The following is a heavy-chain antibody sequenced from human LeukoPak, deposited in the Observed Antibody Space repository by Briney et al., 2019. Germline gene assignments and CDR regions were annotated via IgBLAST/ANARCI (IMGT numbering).Heavy chain of an antibody. V-gene: IGHV4-4*07. D-gene: IGHD4-23*01. J-gene: IGHJ3*02. CDR3: ARDFSPTVVTRDAFDI. CDR1: GGSISSYY. CDR2: IYTSGST. Sequence: PSETLSLTCTVSGGSISSYYWSWIRQPAGKGLEWIGRIYTSGSTNYNPSLKSRVTMSVDTSKNQFSLKLSSVTAADTAVYYCARDFSPTVVTRDAFDIWGQGAMVTVSS.